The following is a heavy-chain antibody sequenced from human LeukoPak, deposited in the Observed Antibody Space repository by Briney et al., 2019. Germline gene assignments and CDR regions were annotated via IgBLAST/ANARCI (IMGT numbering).Heavy chain of an antibody. CDR3: ARDPSTYYDILTGYYTLPGY. V-gene: IGHV3-7*01. D-gene: IGHD3-9*01. CDR2: IKQDGSEK. J-gene: IGHJ4*02. Sequence: PGGSLRLSCAASGFTFSNYGMHWVRQAPGKGLEWVATIKQDGSEKYYVDSVKGRFTISRDNAKNSLYLQMNSLRAEDTAVYYCARDPSTYYDILTGYYTLPGYWGQGTLVTVSS. CDR1: GFTFSNYG.